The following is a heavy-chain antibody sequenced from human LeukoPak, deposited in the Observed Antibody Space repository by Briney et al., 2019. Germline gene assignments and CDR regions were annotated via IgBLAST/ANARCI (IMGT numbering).Heavy chain of an antibody. CDR2: ICYSGST. J-gene: IGHJ4*02. V-gene: IGHV4-59*01. CDR3: ARINYDYVWASYRYTFDY. Sequence: SETLSLTCTVSGGSLSSYYWSWVRQPPGKGLEWIGDICYSGSTNYNPSLKSGVTISVDTSKNQFSLKLSSVTAADTAVYYCARINYDYVWASYRYTFDYWGQGTLVTVSS. D-gene: IGHD3-16*02. CDR1: GGSLSSYY.